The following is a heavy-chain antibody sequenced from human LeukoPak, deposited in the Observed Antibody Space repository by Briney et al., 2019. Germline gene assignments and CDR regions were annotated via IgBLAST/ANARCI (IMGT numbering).Heavy chain of an antibody. J-gene: IGHJ4*02. CDR3: ARSSGRSVFDY. V-gene: IGHV3-72*01. Sequence: GGSLRLSCAAPGFTLSDHYIDWVRQAPGKGLEWVGRSRNKANSFTTEYAASVKGRFTISRDDSKNSLYLQMNSLKTEETAVYYCARSSGRSVFDYWGQGTLVAVSS. D-gene: IGHD1-26*01. CDR1: GFTLSDHY. CDR2: SRNKANSFTT.